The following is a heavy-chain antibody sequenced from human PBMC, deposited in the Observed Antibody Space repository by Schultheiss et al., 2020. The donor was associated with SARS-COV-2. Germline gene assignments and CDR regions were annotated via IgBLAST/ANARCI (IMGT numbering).Heavy chain of an antibody. Sequence: GESLKISCAASGFTFSDYYMSWIRQAPGKGLEWVGFIRSKAYGGTTEYAASVKGRFTISRDDSKSIAYLQMNSLKTEDTAVYYCTRDRDSSSSYYYYYMDVWGKGTTVTVSS. CDR3: TRDRDSSSSYYYYYMDV. CDR1: GFTFSDYY. CDR2: IRSKAYGGTT. J-gene: IGHJ6*03. D-gene: IGHD6-6*01. V-gene: IGHV3-49*03.